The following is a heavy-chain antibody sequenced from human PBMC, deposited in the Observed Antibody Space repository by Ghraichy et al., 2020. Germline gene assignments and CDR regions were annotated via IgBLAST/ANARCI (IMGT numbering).Heavy chain of an antibody. Sequence: QTLSLTCTVSGGSISSYYWSWIRQPPGKGLEWIGYIYYSGSTNYNPSLKSRVTISVDTSKNQFSLKLSSVTAADTAVYYCARDRGSSRREYYYYYYGMDVWGQGTTVTVSS. CDR2: IYYSGST. J-gene: IGHJ6*02. V-gene: IGHV4-59*01. D-gene: IGHD6-6*01. CDR1: GGSISSYY. CDR3: ARDRGSSRREYYYYYYGMDV.